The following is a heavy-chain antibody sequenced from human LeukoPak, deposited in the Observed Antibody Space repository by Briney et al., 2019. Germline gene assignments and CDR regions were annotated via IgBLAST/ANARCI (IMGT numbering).Heavy chain of an antibody. CDR1: GYTFTGYY. CDR2: INPNSGGT. V-gene: IGHV1-2*02. D-gene: IGHD3-3*01. J-gene: IGHJ6*02. Sequence: ASVKVSCKASGYTFTGYYMHWVRQARGQGLEWMGWINPNSGGTNYAQKFQGRVTMTRDTSISTAYMELSRLRSDDTAVYYCARVLMGSGYFHYGMDVWGQGTTVTVFS. CDR3: ARVLMGSGYFHYGMDV.